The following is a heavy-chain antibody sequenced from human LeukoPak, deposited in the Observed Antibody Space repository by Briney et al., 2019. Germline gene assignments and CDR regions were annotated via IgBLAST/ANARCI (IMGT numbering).Heavy chain of an antibody. J-gene: IGHJ4*02. V-gene: IGHV1-69*05. D-gene: IGHD7-27*01. CDR2: IIPIFGTA. CDR3: ASHNWGSSYYFDY. CDR1: GGTSSSYA. Sequence: GASVKVSCKASGGTSSSYAISWVRQAPGQGLEWMGRIIPIFGTANYAQKFQGRVTITTDESTSTAYMELSSLRSEDTAVYYCASHNWGSSYYFDYWGQGTLVTVSS.